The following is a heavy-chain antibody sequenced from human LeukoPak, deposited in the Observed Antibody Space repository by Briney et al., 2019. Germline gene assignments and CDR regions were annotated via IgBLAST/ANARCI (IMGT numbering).Heavy chain of an antibody. D-gene: IGHD6-13*01. CDR2: IYTSGST. CDR3: AREGAYPGYSRAPGGLWHWFDP. CDR1: GGFISSYY. Sequence: SETLSLTCTVSGGFISSYYWSWIRQPAGKGLEWIGRIYTSGSTNYNPSLKSRVTMSVDTSKNQFSLKLSSVTAADTAVYYCAREGAYPGYSRAPGGLWHWFDPWGQGTLVTVSS. J-gene: IGHJ5*02. V-gene: IGHV4-4*07.